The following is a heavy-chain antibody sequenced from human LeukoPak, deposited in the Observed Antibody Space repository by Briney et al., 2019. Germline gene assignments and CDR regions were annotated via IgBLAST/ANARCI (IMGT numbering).Heavy chain of an antibody. J-gene: IGHJ4*02. CDR3: ARQTGSGLFTLP. V-gene: IGHV4-59*04. CDR1: GESLSNYY. Sequence: SETLSLTCAVYGESLSNYYWSWIRQPPGKGLEWIGSIYYTGNTYYNASLKSRVTISIDTSKNQISLRLTSVTATDTAMYYCARQTGSGLFTLPGGQGTLVTVSS. D-gene: IGHD3/OR15-3a*01. CDR2: IYYTGNT.